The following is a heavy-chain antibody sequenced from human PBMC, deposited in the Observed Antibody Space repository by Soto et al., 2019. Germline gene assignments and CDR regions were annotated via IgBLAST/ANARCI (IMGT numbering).Heavy chain of an antibody. CDR3: ASIDFKSYYYYGMDV. CDR1: GGSISSGGYY. Sequence: SETLSLTCTVSGGSISSGGYYWSWIRQHPGKGLEWIGYIYYSGSTYYNPSLKSRVTISVDTSKNQFSLKLSSVTAADTAVYYCASIDFKSYYYYGMDVWGQGTTVTVSS. J-gene: IGHJ6*02. V-gene: IGHV4-31*03. CDR2: IYYSGST. D-gene: IGHD3-9*01.